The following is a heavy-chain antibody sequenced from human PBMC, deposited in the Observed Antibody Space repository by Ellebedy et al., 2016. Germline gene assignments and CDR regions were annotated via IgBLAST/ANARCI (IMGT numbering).Heavy chain of an antibody. Sequence: GGSLRLSCAASGFTFSSYWMSWVRQAPGKGLEWVANIKQDGSEKYYVDSVKGRFTISRDNAKNSLYLQMNSLRAEDTAVYYCARDYYDSSGYYYVPWYFDYWGQGTLVTVSS. J-gene: IGHJ4*02. V-gene: IGHV3-7*03. D-gene: IGHD3-22*01. CDR2: IKQDGSEK. CDR1: GFTFSSYW. CDR3: ARDYYDSSGYYYVPWYFDY.